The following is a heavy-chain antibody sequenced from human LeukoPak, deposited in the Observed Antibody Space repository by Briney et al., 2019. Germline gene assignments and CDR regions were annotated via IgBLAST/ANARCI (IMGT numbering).Heavy chain of an antibody. Sequence: SETLSLTCTVSGGSISSYYWSWIRQPPGKGLEWIGYIYYSGSTNYNPSLKSRVTISVDTSKNQFPLKLSSVTAADTAVYYCARAVGYCSGGSCGVYYFDYWGQGTLVTVSS. D-gene: IGHD2-15*01. CDR3: ARAVGYCSGGSCGVYYFDY. V-gene: IGHV4-59*01. J-gene: IGHJ4*02. CDR2: IYYSGST. CDR1: GGSISSYY.